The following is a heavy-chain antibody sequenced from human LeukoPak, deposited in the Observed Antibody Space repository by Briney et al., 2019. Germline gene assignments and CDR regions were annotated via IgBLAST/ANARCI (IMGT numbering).Heavy chain of an antibody. CDR3: ARVGLYYDSSGYYYFDY. CDR1: GGSISSYY. Sequence: PSETLSLTCTVSGGSISSYYWSWIRQPAGKGLEWIGRIYTRGSTNYNPSLKSRVTMSVDTSKNQFSLKLSSVTAADTAVYYCARVGLYYDSSGYYYFDYWGQGTLVTVSS. D-gene: IGHD3-22*01. V-gene: IGHV4-4*07. J-gene: IGHJ4*02. CDR2: IYTRGST.